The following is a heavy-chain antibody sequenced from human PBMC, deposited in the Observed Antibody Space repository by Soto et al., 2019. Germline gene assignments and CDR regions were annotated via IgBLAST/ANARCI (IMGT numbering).Heavy chain of an antibody. Sequence: ASVKVSCKASGYTFTGYYMHWVRQAPGQGLEWMGWINPNSGGTNYAQKFQGWVTMTRDTSISTAYMELSRLRSDDTAVYYCARDRSPGADDAFDSWGQGTMVTISS. CDR2: INPNSGGT. CDR3: ARDRSPGADDAFDS. J-gene: IGHJ3*02. V-gene: IGHV1-2*04. D-gene: IGHD7-27*01. CDR1: GYTFTGYY.